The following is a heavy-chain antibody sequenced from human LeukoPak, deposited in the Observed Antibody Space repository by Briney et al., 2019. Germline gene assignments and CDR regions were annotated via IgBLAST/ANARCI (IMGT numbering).Heavy chain of an antibody. CDR3: ARHSSSSRGWFDP. J-gene: IGHJ5*02. Sequence: PSETLSLTCTVSGGSINSYYWSWIRQPPGKGLEWIGYIYYSGSTNYNSSLKSRVSISVDTSKNQFSLKLSSVTAADTAVYYCARHSSSSRGWFDPWGQGTLVTVSS. D-gene: IGHD6-6*01. CDR2: IYYSGST. CDR1: GGSINSYY. V-gene: IGHV4-59*08.